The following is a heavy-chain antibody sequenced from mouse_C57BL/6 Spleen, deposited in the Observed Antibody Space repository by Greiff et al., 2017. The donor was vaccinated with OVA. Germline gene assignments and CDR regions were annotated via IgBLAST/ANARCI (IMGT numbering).Heavy chain of an antibody. CDR2: IDPETGGT. CDR1: GYTFTDYE. V-gene: IGHV1-15*01. Sequence: QVQLQQSGAELVRPGASVTLSCKASGYTFTDYEMHWVKQTPVHGLEWIGAIDPETGGTAYNQKFKGKAILTADKSSSTAYMELRSLTSEDSAVYYCTVQGSSWYFDVWGTGTTVTVSS. J-gene: IGHJ1*03. D-gene: IGHD1-1*01. CDR3: TVQGSSWYFDV.